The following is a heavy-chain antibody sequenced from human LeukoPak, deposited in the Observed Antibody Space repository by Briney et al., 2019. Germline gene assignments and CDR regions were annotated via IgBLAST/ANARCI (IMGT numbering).Heavy chain of an antibody. CDR2: ISYDGTNK. J-gene: IGHJ4*02. D-gene: IGHD3-16*01. CDR1: GFTFSSYA. CDR3: AKVGDKFDFDY. Sequence: PGRSLGLSCAASGFTFSSYAMHWIRQAPGKGLEWVALISYDGTNKYYSDSVKGRFTVSRDNSKNTLYLQMNSLRAEDTSVYYCAKVGDKFDFDYWGQGTLVTVSS. V-gene: IGHV3-30*18.